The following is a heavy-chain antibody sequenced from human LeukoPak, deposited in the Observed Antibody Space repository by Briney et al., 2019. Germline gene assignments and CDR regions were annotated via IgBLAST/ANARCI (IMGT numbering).Heavy chain of an antibody. Sequence: ASVKVSCKASGGTFSSYAINWVRQAPGQGLEWMGGIIPIFGTANYAQKFQDRVSITADESTSTAYMELSSLRSEDTAIYYCASRLYCSNTRCRNFPFAYWGQGTLVTVSS. CDR2: IIPIFGTA. J-gene: IGHJ4*02. V-gene: IGHV1-69*13. CDR3: ASRLYCSNTRCRNFPFAY. D-gene: IGHD2-2*01. CDR1: GGTFSSYA.